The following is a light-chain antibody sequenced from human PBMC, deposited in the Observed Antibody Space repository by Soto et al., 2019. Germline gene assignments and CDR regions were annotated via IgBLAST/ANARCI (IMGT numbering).Light chain of an antibody. CDR1: NSGSKS. CDR2: DDS. V-gene: IGLV3-21*02. J-gene: IGLJ3*02. Sequence: SYELTQSPSVSVAPGQTARIPCGGNNSGSKSVHWYQQKPGQAPVLVVYDDSDRPSGIPERFSGSNSGNTATLTISRAEAGDEADYFCQVWDSSSGVFGGGTKLTVL. CDR3: QVWDSSSGV.